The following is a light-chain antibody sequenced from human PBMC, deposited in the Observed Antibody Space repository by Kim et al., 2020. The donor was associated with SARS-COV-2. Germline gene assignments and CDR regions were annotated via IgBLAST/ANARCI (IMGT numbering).Light chain of an antibody. Sequence: ASVGDRVTITCRASQGIRNELGWYQQKPGRAPKLLIYAASTLHSGVPSRFSGSGSGTDFTLTISSLQPEDFSTYYCLQDNSYPRTFVQGTKVDIK. CDR3: LQDNSYPRT. CDR1: QGIRNE. V-gene: IGKV1-6*01. CDR2: AAS. J-gene: IGKJ1*01.